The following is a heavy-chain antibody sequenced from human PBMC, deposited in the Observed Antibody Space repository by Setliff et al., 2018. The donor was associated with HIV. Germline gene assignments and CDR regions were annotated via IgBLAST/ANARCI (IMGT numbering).Heavy chain of an antibody. J-gene: IGHJ4*02. D-gene: IGHD4-17*01. CDR2: ISSSSSYI. CDR3: AKGLQTTVNIGIDY. Sequence: NPGGSLRLSCAASGFTFSSYSVNWVRQAPGKGLEWVSSISSSSSYIYYADSVKGRFTISRDNAKNSLYLQMNSLRAEDTAVYYCAKGLQTTVNIGIDYWGQGTLVTVSS. CDR1: GFTFSSYS. V-gene: IGHV3-21*01.